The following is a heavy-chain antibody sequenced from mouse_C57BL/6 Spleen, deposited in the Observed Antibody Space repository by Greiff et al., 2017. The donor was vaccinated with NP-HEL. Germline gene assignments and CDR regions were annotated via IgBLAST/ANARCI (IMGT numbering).Heavy chain of an antibody. Sequence: VQLQQPGAELVRPGSSVKLSCKASGYTFTSYWMHWVKQRPIQGLEWIGNIDPSDSETHYNQKFKDKATLTVDKSSSTAYMQLSSLTSEDSAVYYWARNYSKRGYAMDYWGQGTSVTVSS. CDR3: ARNYSKRGYAMDY. D-gene: IGHD2-5*01. J-gene: IGHJ4*01. CDR2: IDPSDSET. CDR1: GYTFTSYW. V-gene: IGHV1-52*01.